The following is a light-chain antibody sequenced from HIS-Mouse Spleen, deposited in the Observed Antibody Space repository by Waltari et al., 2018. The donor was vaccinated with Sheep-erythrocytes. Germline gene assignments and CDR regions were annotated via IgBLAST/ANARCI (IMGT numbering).Light chain of an antibody. V-gene: IGLV2-11*01. Sequence: QSALTQPRSVSGSPGQSVTISCTGTSSDVGGYNYVSWYQQAPGKAPKLMIYDVSKRPSGAPYRFSGAKSGNTASLTISGLQAEDEADYYCCSYAGSYNHVFATGTKVTVL. CDR1: SSDVGGYNY. J-gene: IGLJ1*01. CDR2: DVS. CDR3: CSYAGSYNHV.